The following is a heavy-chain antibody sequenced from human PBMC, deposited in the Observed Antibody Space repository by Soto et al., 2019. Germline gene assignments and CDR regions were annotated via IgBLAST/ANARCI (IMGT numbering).Heavy chain of an antibody. CDR3: GPLAEAATGNTDFDF. J-gene: IGHJ4*02. Sequence: QLQRQETGPGLVKPSETLSLTCTVSGASIHSRNYFWGWIRQPPGKGLEFVGRIHSSGGTYYNPSLKSLVTVSVDLANSHFSLSLKSLTATDTAVYYCGPLAEAATGNTDFDFWGQGTLVTVSS. D-gene: IGHD2-15*01. V-gene: IGHV4-39*02. CDR1: GASIHSRNYF. CDR2: IHSSGGT.